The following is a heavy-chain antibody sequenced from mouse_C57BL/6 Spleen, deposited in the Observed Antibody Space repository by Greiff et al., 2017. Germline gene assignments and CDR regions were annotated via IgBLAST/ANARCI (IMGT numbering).Heavy chain of an antibody. V-gene: IGHV1-52*01. J-gene: IGHJ3*01. CDR1: GYTFTSYW. CDR2: IDPSDSET. Sequence: QVQLQQSGAELVRPGSSVKLSCKASGYTFTSYWMYWVKQRPRQGLEWIGNIDPSDSETNYNQKFKDKATLTVDKSSSTVYMQLSSLTSEDSAVFYSAGDEYDGFAYWGQGTLVTVSA. D-gene: IGHD2-4*01. CDR3: AGDEYDGFAY.